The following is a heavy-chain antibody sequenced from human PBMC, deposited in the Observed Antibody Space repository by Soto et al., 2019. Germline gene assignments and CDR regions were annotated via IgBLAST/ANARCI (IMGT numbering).Heavy chain of an antibody. CDR2: IYSGGST. D-gene: IGHD2-15*01. CDR3: ARSYGGNKIDAFDI. Sequence: EVQLVETGGGLIQPGGSLRLSCAASGFTVSSNYMSWVRQAPGKGLEWVSVIYSGGSTYYADSVKGRFTISRDNSKNTLYLQMNSLRAEDTAVYYCARSYGGNKIDAFDIWGQGTMVTVSS. J-gene: IGHJ3*02. V-gene: IGHV3-53*02. CDR1: GFTVSSNY.